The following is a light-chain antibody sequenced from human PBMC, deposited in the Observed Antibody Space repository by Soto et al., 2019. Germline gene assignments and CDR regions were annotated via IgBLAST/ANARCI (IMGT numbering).Light chain of an antibody. CDR2: WAS. CDR3: QQDYTTLT. J-gene: IGKJ4*01. CDR1: QSVLLTSNNKNY. V-gene: IGKV4-1*01. Sequence: DIVMAQSPDSLAVSLGERATINCKSSQSVLLTSNNKNYLAWYQQKPGQPPKVLISWASTRESGVLDRFSGSGSGTDFTLTITSLQAEDVAVYYFQQDYTTLTFGGGTKVELK.